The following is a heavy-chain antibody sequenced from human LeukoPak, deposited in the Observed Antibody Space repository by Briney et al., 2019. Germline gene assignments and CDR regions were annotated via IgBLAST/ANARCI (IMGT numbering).Heavy chain of an antibody. J-gene: IGHJ6*03. CDR3: ARKGGATTYGYYYYYMDV. CDR1: GFTFSSYT. V-gene: IGHV3-21*01. CDR2: ITSSSSYI. D-gene: IGHD1-26*01. Sequence: GGSLRLSCAASGFTFSSYTMNWVRQAPGKGPEWVSSITSSSSYIYYADSVKGRFTISRDNAKNSLYLQMNSLRAEDTAVYYCARKGGATTYGYYYYYMDVWGKGTTVTISS.